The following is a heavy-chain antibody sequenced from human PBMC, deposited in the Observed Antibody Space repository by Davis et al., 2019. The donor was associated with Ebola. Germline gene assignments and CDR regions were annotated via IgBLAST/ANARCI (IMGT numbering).Heavy chain of an antibody. V-gene: IGHV1-18*01. J-gene: IGHJ4*02. CDR2: ISAYNGNT. CDR1: GGTFSSYA. CDR3: ARARGSYYYLDY. D-gene: IGHD3-10*01. Sequence: ASVKVSCKASGGTFSSYAISWVRQAPGQGLEWMGWISAYNGNTNYAQKLQGRVTMTTDTSTSTAYMELRSLRSDDTAVYYCARARGSYYYLDYWGQGSLVTVSS.